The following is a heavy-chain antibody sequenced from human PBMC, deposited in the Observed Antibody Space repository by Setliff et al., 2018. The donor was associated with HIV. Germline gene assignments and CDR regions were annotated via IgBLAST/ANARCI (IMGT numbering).Heavy chain of an antibody. CDR2: IDSNGRP. CDR1: GDSISNYY. J-gene: IGHJ3*01. D-gene: IGHD2-8*01. V-gene: IGHV4-4*09. Sequence: SETLSLTCTVSGDSISNYYWSWIRQPPGKGLEWIGDIDSNGRPNYNTSLNSRLTVSADPSKNQISMKLSSVTAADTAIYYCARLCSNGVCRPVGDHVFDVWGQGTMVTVSS. CDR3: ARLCSNGVCRPVGDHVFDV.